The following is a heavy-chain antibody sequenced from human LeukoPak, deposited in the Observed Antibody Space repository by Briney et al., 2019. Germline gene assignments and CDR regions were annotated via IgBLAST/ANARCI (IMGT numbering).Heavy chain of an antibody. CDR2: IYYSGST. Sequence: SETLSLTCTVSGGSISSYYWSWIRQPPGKGLEWIGYIYYSGSTNYNPSLKSRVTISVDTSKNQFSLRLSSATAADTAVYYCARVSYYGSGSLYFDYWGQGTLVTVSS. V-gene: IGHV4-59*01. CDR3: ARVSYYGSGSLYFDY. D-gene: IGHD3-10*01. CDR1: GGSISSYY. J-gene: IGHJ4*02.